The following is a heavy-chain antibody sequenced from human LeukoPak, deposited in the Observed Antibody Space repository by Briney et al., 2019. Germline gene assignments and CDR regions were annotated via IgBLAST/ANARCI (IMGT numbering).Heavy chain of an antibody. D-gene: IGHD3-22*01. CDR1: GYTFTSYD. CDR3: VRGRGYYASSGSAIWFDP. Sequence: ASVKVSCKASGYTFTSYDINWVRQATGQGLEWMGWMNPNSGNTGYAQKFQGRGTMTRNTSISTAYMELSSTRYEDTALYYCVRGRGYYASSGSAIWFDPWGQGTLVTVSS. J-gene: IGHJ5*02. CDR2: MNPNSGNT. V-gene: IGHV1-8*01.